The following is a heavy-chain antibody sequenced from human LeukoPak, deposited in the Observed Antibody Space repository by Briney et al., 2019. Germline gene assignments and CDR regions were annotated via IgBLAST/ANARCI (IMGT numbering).Heavy chain of an antibody. CDR3: ARADGGSYPDY. Sequence: PGGSLRFSCAASGFTFSSYDMHWVRQATGKGLEWVSAIGTAGDTYYPGSVKGRFTISRENAKNSLYLQMNSLRAGDTAVYYCARADGGSYPDYWGQGTLVTVSS. V-gene: IGHV3-13*01. D-gene: IGHD1-26*01. CDR1: GFTFSSYD. J-gene: IGHJ4*02. CDR2: IGTAGDT.